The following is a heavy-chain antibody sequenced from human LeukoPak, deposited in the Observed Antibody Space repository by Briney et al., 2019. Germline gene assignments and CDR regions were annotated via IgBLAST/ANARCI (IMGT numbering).Heavy chain of an antibody. Sequence: GGSLRLSCAGSGFTFDDYAMHWVRQTPGKGLEWVSGISWNSGNIAYADFVGGRFTISRDNAKNSLSLQMNSLSDEDTAVYYCAKDAYGGAAFFYYMDVWGKGTTVTVSS. J-gene: IGHJ6*03. D-gene: IGHD2/OR15-2a*01. CDR1: GFTFDDYA. CDR2: ISWNSGNI. V-gene: IGHV3-9*01. CDR3: AKDAYGGAAFFYYMDV.